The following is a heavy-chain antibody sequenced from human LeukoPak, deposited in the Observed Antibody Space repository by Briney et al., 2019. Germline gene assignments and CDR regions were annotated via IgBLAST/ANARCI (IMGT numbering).Heavy chain of an antibody. CDR2: ISSSSSYI. V-gene: IGHV3-21*01. D-gene: IGHD3-22*01. CDR3: ASPGDSSGYHY. Sequence: GGSLRLSCAASGFTFSSYSMNWVRQAPGKGLEWVSSISSSSSYIYYADSVKGRFTISRDNAKNSLYLQMNSLRAEDTAVYYCASPGDSSGYHYWGQGTLVTVSS. J-gene: IGHJ4*02. CDR1: GFTFSSYS.